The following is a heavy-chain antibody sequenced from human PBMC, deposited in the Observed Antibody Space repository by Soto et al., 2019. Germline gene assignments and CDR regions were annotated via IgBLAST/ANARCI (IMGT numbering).Heavy chain of an antibody. Sequence: SETLSLTCTVSGDSVSNSGYYWGWIRQSPGKRLEWIWSVSFSGSKYYNPSLRSRVTFSVDTSKTLISLKLRSVTAADTAVYYCERGSTWQGRDWFDPWGQGTLVTVSS. CDR2: VSFSGSK. CDR1: GDSVSNSGYY. CDR3: ERGSTWQGRDWFDP. V-gene: IGHV4-39*01. D-gene: IGHD6-13*01. J-gene: IGHJ5*02.